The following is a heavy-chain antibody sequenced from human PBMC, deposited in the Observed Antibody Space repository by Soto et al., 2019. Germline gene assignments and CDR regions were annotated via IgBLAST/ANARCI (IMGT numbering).Heavy chain of an antibody. CDR2: IIPIFGTA. CDR3: ARGRYKWNDVHYYYGMDV. CDR1: GGTFSSYA. J-gene: IGHJ6*02. V-gene: IGHV1-69*06. Sequence: SVKVSCKASGGTFSSYAISWVRQAPGQGLEWMGGIIPIFGTANYAQKFQGRATITADKSTSTAYMELSSLRSEDTAVYYCARGRYKWNDVHYYYGMDVWGQGTTVTVPS. D-gene: IGHD1-20*01.